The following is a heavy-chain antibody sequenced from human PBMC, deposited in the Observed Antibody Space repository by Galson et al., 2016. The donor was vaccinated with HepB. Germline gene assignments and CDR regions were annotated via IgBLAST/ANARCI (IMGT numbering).Heavy chain of an antibody. Sequence: SVKVSCKASGGTLSNYAISWVRQAPGQGLEWKGGIIPIFGTVNYAQKLQGRVTITADESTNTVYMELSSLRSGDTGVYYCSRGYTISGVVTPFDYWGQGTLVTVSS. CDR1: GGTLSNYA. CDR2: IIPIFGTV. CDR3: SRGYTISGVVTPFDY. V-gene: IGHV1-69*13. D-gene: IGHD3-3*01. J-gene: IGHJ4*02.